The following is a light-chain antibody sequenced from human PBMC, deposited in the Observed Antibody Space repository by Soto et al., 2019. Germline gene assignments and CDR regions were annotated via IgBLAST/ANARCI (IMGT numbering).Light chain of an antibody. Sequence: QSVLTQPASVSGSPGQSVTISCSGSSSDVGAYNYVSWYQRHPGKAPKLMIYDVTNRPSGVSNRFSGSKSGNTASLTISGLQAEDEADYFCSSYTSCSTVVFGGGTKLTVL. J-gene: IGLJ3*02. CDR3: SSYTSCSTVV. CDR2: DVT. CDR1: SSDVGAYNY. V-gene: IGLV2-14*01.